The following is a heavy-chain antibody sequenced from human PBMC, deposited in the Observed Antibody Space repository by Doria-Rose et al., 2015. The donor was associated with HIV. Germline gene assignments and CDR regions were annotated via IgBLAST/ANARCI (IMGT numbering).Heavy chain of an antibody. J-gene: IGHJ4*02. V-gene: IGHV3-33*01. Sequence: QVQLQESGGGVVQPGRSLRLSCAASGFTFSSYVMYWVRQAPGKGLEWVAVIRYDATKKYFADSVKGRFSISRDNSKNTLYLQMNSLRAEDTAVYYCARGYMPPVTTTLFDYWGQGTLVTVSS. CDR2: IRYDATKK. D-gene: IGHD4-17*01. CDR1: GFTFSSYV. CDR3: ARGYMPPVTTTLFDY.